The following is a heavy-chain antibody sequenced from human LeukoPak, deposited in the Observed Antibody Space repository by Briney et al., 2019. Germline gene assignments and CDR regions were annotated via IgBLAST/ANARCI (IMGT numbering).Heavy chain of an antibody. CDR2: INWNGAST. V-gene: IGHV3-20*04. Sequence: GGSLRLSCAASGFTFGEHGMSWVRQAPGKGLEWVSGINWNGASTGYADSVKGRFTISRDNAKNSLYLQMNSLRAEDTALYYCARVQRWGYSNYFDYWGQGTLVTVSS. CDR3: ARVQRWGYSNYFDY. D-gene: IGHD4-11*01. CDR1: GFTFGEHG. J-gene: IGHJ4*02.